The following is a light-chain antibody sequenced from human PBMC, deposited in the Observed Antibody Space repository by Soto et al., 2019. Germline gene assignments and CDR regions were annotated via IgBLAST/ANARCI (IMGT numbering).Light chain of an antibody. V-gene: IGLV2-14*01. CDR3: SSYTSSSSYV. J-gene: IGLJ1*01. CDR2: DVT. CDR1: SSDVGGYKY. Sequence: QSVLTQPASVSGCPGQSITISCTGTSSDVGGYKYVSWYQQHPDKAPKLIIYDVTNRPSGISNRFSGSKSGNTASLTISGLQAEDEADYYCSSYTSSSSYVFGSGTKVT.